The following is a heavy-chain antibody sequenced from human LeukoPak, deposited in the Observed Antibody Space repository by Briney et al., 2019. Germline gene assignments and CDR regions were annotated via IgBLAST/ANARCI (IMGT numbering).Heavy chain of an antibody. D-gene: IGHD3-16*02. V-gene: IGHV4-59*08. CDR2: IYYSGST. Sequence: PSETLSLTCTVSGGSISSYYWSWIRQPPGKGLEWIGYIYYSGSTNYNPSLKSRVTISVDTSKNQFSLKLSSVTAADTAVYYRARGPLWNYDYVWGSYRVFGYWGQGTLVTVSS. CDR1: GGSISSYY. CDR3: ARGPLWNYDYVWGSYRVFGY. J-gene: IGHJ4*02.